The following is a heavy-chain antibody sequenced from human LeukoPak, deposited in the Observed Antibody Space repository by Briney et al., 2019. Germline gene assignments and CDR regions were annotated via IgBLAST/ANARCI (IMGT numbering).Heavy chain of an antibody. J-gene: IGHJ2*01. CDR1: GFTFSSSW. D-gene: IGHD3-10*01. CDR2: IKHDGREK. Sequence: GGNLRLYCVASGFTFSSSWLSWVGHGPGKGLMGVANIKHDGREKEFLDSVRGRFTISRDNAKNSLYLQMSNLRADDTAVYYCATDRGNGYFDLWGRGTLVTVSS. V-gene: IGHV3-7*01. CDR3: ATDRGNGYFDL.